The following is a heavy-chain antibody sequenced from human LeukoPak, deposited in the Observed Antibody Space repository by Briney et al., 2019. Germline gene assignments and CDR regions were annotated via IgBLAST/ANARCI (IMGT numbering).Heavy chain of an antibody. CDR1: GFTFSNYW. J-gene: IGHJ4*02. Sequence: PGGSLRLSCAASGFTFSNYWMSWVRQAPGKGLEWVANIHPDGNEKYHVDSVKGRFTISRDNAKNLLHLQMDSLRVEDTAVYYCARGDDFSGDYWGQGTLVTVSS. D-gene: IGHD3/OR15-3a*01. CDR2: IHPDGNEK. CDR3: ARGDDFSGDY. V-gene: IGHV3-7*04.